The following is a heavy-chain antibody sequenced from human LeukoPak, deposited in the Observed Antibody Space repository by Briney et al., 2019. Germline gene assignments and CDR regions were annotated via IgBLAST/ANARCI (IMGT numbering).Heavy chain of an antibody. V-gene: IGHV3-21*01. CDR3: ARTDPPDY. CDR1: GFTFSSYW. J-gene: IGHJ4*02. CDR2: ISGPSTYI. Sequence: GGSLRLSCAASGFTFSSYWMSWVRQAPGKGLEWVSFISGPSTYIYYADSVKGRFTISRDNAKNSLYLQMNSLRAEDTAVYYCARTDPPDYWGQGTLVTVSS.